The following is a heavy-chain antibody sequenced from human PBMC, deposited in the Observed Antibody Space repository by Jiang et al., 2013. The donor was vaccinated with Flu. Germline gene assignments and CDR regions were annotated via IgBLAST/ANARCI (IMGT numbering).Heavy chain of an antibody. Sequence: KPSETLSLTCAVYGGSFSGYYWSWIRQPPGKGLEWIGEINHSGSTNYNPSLKSRVTISVDTSKNQFSLKLSSVTAADTAVYYCARGTPRGRWLQGNYFDYWGQGTLVTVSS. J-gene: IGHJ4*02. CDR3: ARGTPRGRWLQGNYFDY. V-gene: IGHV4-34*01. CDR1: GGSFSGYY. CDR2: INHSGST. D-gene: IGHD5-24*01.